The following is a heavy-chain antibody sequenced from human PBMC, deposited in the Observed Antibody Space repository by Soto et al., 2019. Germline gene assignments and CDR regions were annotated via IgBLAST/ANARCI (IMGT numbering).Heavy chain of an antibody. CDR1: GGSFSGYY. V-gene: IGHV4-34*01. J-gene: IGHJ6*03. CDR3: ARQPGGSSRIHYYYYYMDV. D-gene: IGHD1-26*01. CDR2: INHSGST. Sequence: SETLSLTCAVYGGSFSGYYWSWIRQPPGKGLEWIGEINHSGSTNYNPSLKSRVTISVDTSKNQFSLKLSSVTAADTAVYYCARQPGGSSRIHYYYYYMDVWGKGTTVTSP.